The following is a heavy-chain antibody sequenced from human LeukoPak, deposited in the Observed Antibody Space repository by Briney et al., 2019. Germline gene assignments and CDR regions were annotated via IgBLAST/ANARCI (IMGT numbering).Heavy chain of an antibody. D-gene: IGHD3-3*01. CDR2: MNPNSGGT. CDR1: GYTFTGYY. CDR3: ARALAVTIFGVVNGWFDP. Sequence: GASVKVSCKASGYTFTGYYMHWVRQAPGQGLEWMGWMNPNSGGTNYAQKFQGRVTMTRDTSIGTAYMERRRLRSDDTAVYYCARALAVTIFGVVNGWFDPWGQGTLVTVSS. J-gene: IGHJ5*02. V-gene: IGHV1-2*02.